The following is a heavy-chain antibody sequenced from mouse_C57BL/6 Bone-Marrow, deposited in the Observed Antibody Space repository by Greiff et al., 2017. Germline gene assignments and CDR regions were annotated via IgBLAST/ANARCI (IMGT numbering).Heavy chain of an antibody. CDR2: ISDGGSYT. J-gene: IGHJ4*01. CDR1: GFTFSSYA. D-gene: IGHD3-3*01. Sequence: EVKVVESGGGLVKPGGSLKLSCAASGFTFSSYAMSWVRQTPEKRLAWVATISDGGSYTYYPDNVKGRFTISRDNAKNNLYLQMSHLKSEDTAMYYCARPRRRVYYYAMDYWGQGTSVTVSS. CDR3: ARPRRRVYYYAMDY. V-gene: IGHV5-4*03.